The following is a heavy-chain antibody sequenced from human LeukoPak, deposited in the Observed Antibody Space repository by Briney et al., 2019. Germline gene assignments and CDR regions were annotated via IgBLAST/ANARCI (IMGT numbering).Heavy chain of an antibody. D-gene: IGHD5/OR15-5a*01. CDR3: AKGGLRVTDY. J-gene: IGHJ4*02. V-gene: IGHV3-74*03. CDR1: GLIFSNCW. CDR2: VNNDGSST. Sequence: PGGSLRLSCAPSGLIFSNCWMHWVRHAPGEGLVWVSRVNNDGSSTTYADSVKGRFTISRDNAKNTLYLQMNSLRAEDTAVYYCAKGGLRVTDYWGQGTLVTVSS.